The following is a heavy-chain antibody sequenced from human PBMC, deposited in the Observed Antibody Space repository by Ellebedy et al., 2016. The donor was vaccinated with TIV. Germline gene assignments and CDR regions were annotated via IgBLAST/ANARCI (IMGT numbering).Heavy chain of an antibody. D-gene: IGHD5-18*01. CDR3: ARGGVQLWSDYFDY. V-gene: IGHV3-33*01. Sequence: PGGSLRLSCAASGFTFSSYGMHWVRQAPGKGLEWVAVIWYDGSNKYYADSVKGRFTISRDNSKNTLYLQMNSLRAEDTAVYYCARGGVQLWSDYFDYWGQGTLVTVSS. J-gene: IGHJ4*02. CDR1: GFTFSSYG. CDR2: IWYDGSNK.